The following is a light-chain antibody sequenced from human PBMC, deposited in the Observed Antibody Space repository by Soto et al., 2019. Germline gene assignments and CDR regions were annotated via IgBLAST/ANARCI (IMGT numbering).Light chain of an antibody. CDR1: QTIGSW. V-gene: IGKV1-5*01. CDR2: DAS. CDR3: QQYHTYPWT. J-gene: IGKJ1*01. Sequence: DIQMTQSPSTLSASVGDRVTITCWASQTIGSWLAWYQQKPGKDPNLLIFDASSLERGVPSRFSGSESGTEFTLTISSLQPDDFGTYYCQQYHTYPWTFGQGTKVEVK.